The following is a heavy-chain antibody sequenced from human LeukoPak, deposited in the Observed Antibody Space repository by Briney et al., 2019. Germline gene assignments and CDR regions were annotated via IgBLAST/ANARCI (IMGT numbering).Heavy chain of an antibody. J-gene: IGHJ3*02. CDR2: INGDGSST. Sequence: GGSLRLSCAASGFTFSSYWMHWVRQAPGKGLVWVSRINGDGSSTSYADSVKGRFTISRDNAKNTLYLQMNSLRAEDTAVYYCARGEYSSSWYEPAFDIWGQGTMVTVSS. CDR3: ARGEYSSSWYEPAFDI. CDR1: GFTFSSYW. D-gene: IGHD6-13*01. V-gene: IGHV3-74*01.